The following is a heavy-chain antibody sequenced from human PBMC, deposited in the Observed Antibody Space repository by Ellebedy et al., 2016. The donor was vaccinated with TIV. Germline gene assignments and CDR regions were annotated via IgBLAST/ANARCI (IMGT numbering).Heavy chain of an antibody. CDR3: ATVAAAYDSSGYYYRWLSGFDY. CDR2: ISAYNGNT. Sequence: ASVKVSCKASGYTFTSYGISWVRQAPGQGLEWMGWISAYNGNTNYAQKLQGRVTMTTDTSTSTAYMELRSLRSDDTAVYYCATVAAAYDSSGYYYRWLSGFDYWGQGTLVTVSS. CDR1: GYTFTSYG. V-gene: IGHV1-18*01. D-gene: IGHD3-22*01. J-gene: IGHJ4*02.